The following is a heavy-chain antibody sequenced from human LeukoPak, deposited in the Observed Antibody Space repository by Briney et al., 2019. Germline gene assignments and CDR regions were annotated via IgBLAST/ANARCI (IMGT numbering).Heavy chain of an antibody. D-gene: IGHD6-19*01. CDR3: ARGSRDSGWYMEAWFDP. V-gene: IGHV3-48*01. CDR1: GFTFSSYS. CDR2: ISSSGSTI. J-gene: IGHJ5*02. Sequence: GGSLRLSCAASGFTFSSYSMNWVRQAPGKGLEWVSYISSSGSTIYYADSVKGRFTISRDNAKNSLYLQMNSLRAEDTAVYYCARGSRDSGWYMEAWFDPWGQGTLVTVSS.